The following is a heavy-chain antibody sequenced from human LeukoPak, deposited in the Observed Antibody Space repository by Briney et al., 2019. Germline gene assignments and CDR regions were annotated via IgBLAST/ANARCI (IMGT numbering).Heavy chain of an antibody. V-gene: IGHV3-66*01. Sequence: PGGSLRLSCAASGFTVSSNYMSWVRQAPGKGLEWVSVIYSGGSTYYADSVKGRFTISRDNSKNTLYLQMDSLRAEDTAVYYCARNADSGWIYWYFDLWGRGTLVTVSS. CDR1: GFTVSSNY. CDR3: ARNADSGWIYWYFDL. J-gene: IGHJ2*01. CDR2: IYSGGST. D-gene: IGHD6-19*01.